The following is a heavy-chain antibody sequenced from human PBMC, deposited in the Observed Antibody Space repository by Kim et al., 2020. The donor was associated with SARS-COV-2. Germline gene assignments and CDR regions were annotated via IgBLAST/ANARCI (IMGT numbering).Heavy chain of an antibody. CDR2: INAGNGNT. CDR3: ARDITMVRGPSLPDY. CDR1: GYTFTSYA. V-gene: IGHV1-3*01. J-gene: IGHJ4*02. D-gene: IGHD3-10*01. Sequence: ASVKVSCKASGYTFTSYAMHWVRQAPGQRLEWMGWINAGNGNTKYSQKFQGRVTITRDTSASTAYMELSSLRSEDTAVYYCARDITMVRGPSLPDYWGQGTLVTVSS.